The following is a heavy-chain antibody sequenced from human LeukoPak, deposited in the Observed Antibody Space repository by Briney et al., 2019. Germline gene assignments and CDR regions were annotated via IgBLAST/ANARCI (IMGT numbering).Heavy chain of an antibody. Sequence: PSETLSLTCAVYGGSFSGYYWSWIRQPPGKGLEWIGEINHSGSTNYNPSLKSRVTISVDTSKNQFSLKLSSVTAADTAVYYCARTRYYYNSRGYGAPYYFDYWGQGTLVTVSS. D-gene: IGHD3-10*01. CDR2: INHSGST. CDR1: GGSFSGYY. CDR3: ARTRYYYNSRGYGAPYYFDY. J-gene: IGHJ4*02. V-gene: IGHV4-34*01.